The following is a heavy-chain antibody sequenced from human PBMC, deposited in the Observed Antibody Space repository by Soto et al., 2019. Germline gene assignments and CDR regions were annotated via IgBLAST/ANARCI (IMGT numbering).Heavy chain of an antibody. Sequence: TSETLCVTCSVADGSSGGGDYYWSWIRQPPGKGLEWIGYIYYSGSTYYNPSLKSRVTISVDTSKNQFSLKLSSVTAADTAVYYCANSDYDSSDFQHWGQGTLVTVSS. J-gene: IGHJ1*01. CDR1: DGSSGGGDYY. D-gene: IGHD3-22*01. V-gene: IGHV4-30-4*01. CDR2: IYYSGST. CDR3: ANSDYDSSDFQH.